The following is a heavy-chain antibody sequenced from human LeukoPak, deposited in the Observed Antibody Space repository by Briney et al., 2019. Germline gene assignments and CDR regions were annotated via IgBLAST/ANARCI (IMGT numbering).Heavy chain of an antibody. V-gene: IGHV1-3*01. D-gene: IGHD4-23*01. CDR2: INAGNGNT. CDR1: GYTFTSYA. Sequence: ASVKVSCKASGYTFTSYAMHWVRQAPGQRLEWMGWINAGNGNTKYSQKFQGRVTITRDTSASTAYMELSSLRSEDTAVHYCARGPTVVTFYYFDYWGQGTLVTVSS. J-gene: IGHJ4*02. CDR3: ARGPTVVTFYYFDY.